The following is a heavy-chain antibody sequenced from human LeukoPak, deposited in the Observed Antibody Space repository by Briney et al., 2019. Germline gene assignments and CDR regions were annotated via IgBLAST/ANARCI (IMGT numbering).Heavy chain of an antibody. V-gene: IGHV4-59*08. J-gene: IGHJ3*02. Sequence: SETLSLACTVSGGSISGHHWTWIRQPPGTGLEWIGYFYDSGDFNYNPSLKSRVTIWMDMSNNQFSLTMSSVTAADTAMYYCARLLRPGGRKGDAFDIWGQGTLVTVSS. CDR1: GGSISGHH. CDR3: ARLLRPGGRKGDAFDI. CDR2: FYDSGDF. D-gene: IGHD1-26*01.